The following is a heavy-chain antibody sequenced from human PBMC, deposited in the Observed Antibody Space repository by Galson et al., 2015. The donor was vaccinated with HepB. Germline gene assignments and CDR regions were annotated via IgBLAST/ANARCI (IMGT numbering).Heavy chain of an antibody. CDR1: GGSISSGGYY. CDR3: AREGDTAMVQGGPFDI. J-gene: IGHJ3*02. Sequence: TLSLTCTVSGGSISSGGYYWSWIRQHPGKGLEWIGYIYYSGSTYYNPSLKSRVTISVDTSKNQFSLKLSSVTAADTAVYYCAREGDTAMVQGGPFDIWGQGTMVTVSP. V-gene: IGHV4-31*03. D-gene: IGHD5-18*01. CDR2: IYYSGST.